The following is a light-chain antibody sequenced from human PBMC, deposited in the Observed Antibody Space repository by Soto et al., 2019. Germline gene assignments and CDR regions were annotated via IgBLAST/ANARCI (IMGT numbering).Light chain of an antibody. CDR2: GAS. J-gene: IGKJ2*01. V-gene: IGKV3-20*01. CDR3: QQYDSSPLYT. CDR1: QSVSSTS. Sequence: EIVLTQSPGTLSLSPGERATLSCRASQSVSSTSLAWYQQKAGQAPRLLIYGASRRATGIPDRFSGSGSGTDFTLTISRLEPEDFAVYYCQQYDSSPLYTFVQGTKLEIK.